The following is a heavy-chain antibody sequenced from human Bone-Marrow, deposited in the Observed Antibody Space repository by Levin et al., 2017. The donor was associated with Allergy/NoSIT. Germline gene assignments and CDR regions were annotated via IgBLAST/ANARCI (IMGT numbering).Heavy chain of an antibody. CDR2: ISSSSRII. CDR3: ARDGTWYSSFYGTDV. V-gene: IGHV3-48*04. J-gene: IGHJ6*02. D-gene: IGHD2-21*02. Sequence: GGSLRLSCGASGFIFSAYSMNWVRQAPGKGLEWISYISSSSRIIYYSDSVEGRFTISRDNAKNSVYLQMDSLKAEDTAVYYCARDGTWYSSFYGTDVWGQGTTVTVSS. CDR1: GFIFSAYS.